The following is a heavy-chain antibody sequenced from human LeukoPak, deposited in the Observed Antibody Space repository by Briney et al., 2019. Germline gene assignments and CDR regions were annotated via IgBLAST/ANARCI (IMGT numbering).Heavy chain of an antibody. CDR1: GFTFSSYA. Sequence: GGSLRLSCAASGFTFSSYAMHWVRQAPGKGLEWVAVISYDGSNKYYADSVKGRFSISRDNSKNTLYLQMGSLRAEDMAVYYCARGGGYCSSTSCYPVFDYWGQGTLVTVSS. CDR2: ISYDGSNK. V-gene: IGHV3-30*14. D-gene: IGHD2-2*01. CDR3: ARGGGYCSSTSCYPVFDY. J-gene: IGHJ4*02.